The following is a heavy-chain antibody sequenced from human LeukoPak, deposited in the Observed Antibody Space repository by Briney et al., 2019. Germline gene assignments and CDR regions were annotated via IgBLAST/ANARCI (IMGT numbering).Heavy chain of an antibody. CDR3: ARDIVATIGRRDWFDP. V-gene: IGHV4-61*08. J-gene: IGHJ5*02. Sequence: SQTLSLTCTVSGGSISSGGYYWRWIRQPPGKGLEWIGYIYYSGSTNYNPSLKSRVTISVDTSKNQFSLKLSSVTAANTAVYYCARDIVATIGRRDWFDPWGQGTLVTVSS. CDR2: IYYSGST. D-gene: IGHD5-12*01. CDR1: GGSISSGGYY.